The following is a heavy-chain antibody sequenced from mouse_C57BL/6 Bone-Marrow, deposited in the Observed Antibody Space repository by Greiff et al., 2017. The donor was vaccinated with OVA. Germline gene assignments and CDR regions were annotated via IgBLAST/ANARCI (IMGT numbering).Heavy chain of an antibody. CDR3: AKSPYYYGSSPYFDY. CDR2: IWRGGST. Sequence: QVQLQQSGPGLVQPSQSLSITCTVSGFSLTSYGVHWVRQSPGKGLEWLGVIWRGGSTDYNAAFMSRLSITKDNSERQVFFKMNSLQADDTAIYYCAKSPYYYGSSPYFDYWGQGTTLTVSS. CDR1: GFSLTSYG. D-gene: IGHD1-1*01. V-gene: IGHV2-5*01. J-gene: IGHJ2*01.